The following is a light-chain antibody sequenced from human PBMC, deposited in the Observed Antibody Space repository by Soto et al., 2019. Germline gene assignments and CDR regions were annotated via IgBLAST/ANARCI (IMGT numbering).Light chain of an antibody. CDR1: QDISVY. Sequence: DIQMTQSPSSLSASVGDRVTITCRASQDISVYLAWYQQKPGKDPELLIYSASTLQSGVPSRFSGSGSGTDFTLTISSLQPEDVATYYCQKFSTAPLTFGQGARLEMK. CDR3: QKFSTAPLT. J-gene: IGKJ5*01. CDR2: SAS. V-gene: IGKV1-27*01.